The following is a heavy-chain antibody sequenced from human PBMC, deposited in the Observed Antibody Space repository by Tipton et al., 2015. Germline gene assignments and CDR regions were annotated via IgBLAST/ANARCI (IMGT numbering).Heavy chain of an antibody. CDR1: GGTFSGYA. CDR2: IIPMFGTT. Sequence: QLVQSGAEVKKPGSSVKVSCKASGGTFSGYAISWVRQAPGQGLEWMGGIIPMFGTTNYAQKFQGRVTITADKYTSTAYMELSSLRSEDTAVYYCARAPGHCNDGNCYSPLDYYYYGLDVWGQGTTVTVSS. D-gene: IGHD2-15*01. J-gene: IGHJ6*02. V-gene: IGHV1-69*06. CDR3: ARAPGHCNDGNCYSPLDYYYYGLDV.